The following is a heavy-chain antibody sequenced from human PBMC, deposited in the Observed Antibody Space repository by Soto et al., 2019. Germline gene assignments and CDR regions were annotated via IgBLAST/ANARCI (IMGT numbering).Heavy chain of an antibody. CDR1: GGSITGYH. CDR2: THGSGIT. Sequence: QVQLQESGPGLVKPSETLSLTCTVSGGSITGYHWSWIRQPPGKGLEWIGYTHGSGITNYNPSLQSRVTISLDTSKNHFSLNLSSVTASDTAVYYCASYIEGGGGRGYWGQGHLLTVSS. V-gene: IGHV4-59*01. CDR3: ASYIEGGGGRGY. D-gene: IGHD1-26*01. J-gene: IGHJ4*02.